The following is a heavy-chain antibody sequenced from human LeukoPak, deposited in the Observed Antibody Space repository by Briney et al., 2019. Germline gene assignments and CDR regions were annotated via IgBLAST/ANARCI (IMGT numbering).Heavy chain of an antibody. CDR3: ARGSS. Sequence: PGGSLRLSCAASGFTFSSYSMNWARQAPGKGLEWVSGISGVGVSTYYTNSVKGRFTISRDNSKNTLYLQMNSLGAEDTAVYYCARGSSWGQGTLVTVSS. CDR1: GFTFSSYS. CDR2: ISGVGVST. J-gene: IGHJ5*02. V-gene: IGHV3-23*01.